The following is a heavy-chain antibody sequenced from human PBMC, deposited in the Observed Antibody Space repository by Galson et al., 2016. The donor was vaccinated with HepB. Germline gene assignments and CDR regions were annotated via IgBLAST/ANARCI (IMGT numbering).Heavy chain of an antibody. J-gene: IGHJ4*02. CDR3: ARWSRGTGSALDF. CDR1: GFTFSTFT. CDR2: ISCSSLYI. V-gene: IGHV3-21*06. D-gene: IGHD3-10*01. Sequence: SLRLSCAASGFTFSTFTVHWVRQVPGKGLEWVSSISCSSLYIYYADSLRGRFTVSRDNSKNSLFLQMNSLGAEDTAIYYCARWSRGTGSALDFWGQGTLVTVSS.